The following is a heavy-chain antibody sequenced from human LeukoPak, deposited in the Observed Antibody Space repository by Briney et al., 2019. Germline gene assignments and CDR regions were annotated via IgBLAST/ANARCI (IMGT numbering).Heavy chain of an antibody. CDR2: IWYDGSNK. Sequence: PGGSLRLSCAASGFTFSSYGMHWVRQAPGKGLEWVAVIWYDGSNKYYADSVKGRFTISRDNSKNTLYLQMNSLRAEDTAVYYCARDPAYYYDSSGYSTLPDYYYYGMDVWGQGTTVTVSS. J-gene: IGHJ6*02. V-gene: IGHV3-33*01. D-gene: IGHD3-22*01. CDR1: GFTFSSYG. CDR3: ARDPAYYYDSSGYSTLPDYYYYGMDV.